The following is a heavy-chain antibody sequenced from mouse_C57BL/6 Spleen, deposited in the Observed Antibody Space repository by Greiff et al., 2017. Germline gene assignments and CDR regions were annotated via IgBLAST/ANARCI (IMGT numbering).Heavy chain of an antibody. CDR2: INPGSGGT. J-gene: IGHJ2*01. CDR1: GYAFTNYL. Sequence: VQLQQSGAELVRPGTSVKVSCKASGYAFTNYLIEWVKQRPGQGLEWIGVINPGSGGTNYNEKFKGKATLTADKSSSTAYMQLSSLTSEDSAVYFCARWYYGSSSYWGQGTTLTVSS. CDR3: ARWYYGSSSY. V-gene: IGHV1-54*01. D-gene: IGHD1-1*01.